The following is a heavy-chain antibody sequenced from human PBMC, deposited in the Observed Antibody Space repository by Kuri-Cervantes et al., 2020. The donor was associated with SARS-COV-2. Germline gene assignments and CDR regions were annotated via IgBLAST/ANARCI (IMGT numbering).Heavy chain of an antibody. CDR2: ISYDGSNK. V-gene: IGHV3-30-3*01. Sequence: GGSLRLSCAASGFTFSSYAMHWVRQAPGKGLEWVAVISYDGSNKYYADSVKGRFTISRDNSKNTLYLQMNSLRAEDTAVYYCARLLPILSTTNYFDYWGQGTLVTVSS. J-gene: IGHJ4*02. D-gene: IGHD5/OR15-5a*01. CDR3: ARLLPILSTTNYFDY. CDR1: GFTFSSYA.